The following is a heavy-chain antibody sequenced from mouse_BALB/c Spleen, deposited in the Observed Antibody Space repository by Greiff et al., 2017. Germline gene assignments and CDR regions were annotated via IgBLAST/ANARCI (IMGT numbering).Heavy chain of an antibody. D-gene: IGHD1-2*01. CDR2: IYPGNVNT. Sequence: QVQLQQSGPELVKPGASVRISCKASGYTFTSYYIHWVKQRPGQGLEWIGWIYPGNVNTKYNEKFKGKATLTADKSSSTAYMQLSSLTSEDSAVYFCATGGLTTATFAYWGQGTLVTVSA. J-gene: IGHJ3*01. V-gene: IGHV1S56*01. CDR3: ATGGLTTATFAY. CDR1: GYTFTSYY.